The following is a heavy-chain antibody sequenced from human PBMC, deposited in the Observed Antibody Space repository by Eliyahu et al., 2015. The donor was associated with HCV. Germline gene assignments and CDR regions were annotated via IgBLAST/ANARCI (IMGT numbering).Heavy chain of an antibody. CDR3: ARDQVTFGSGSPTPPDY. Sequence: QLQLQESGPGLVKPSETLSLTCTVSGGSISSSSHYWGWIRQPPGKGAGGDWGFHFWWRNSYYPSLKSRVTISVDTSKNQFSLKLSSVTAADTAVYYCARDQVTFGSGSPTPPDYWGQGTLVTVSS. CDR2: HFWWRN. J-gene: IGHJ4*02. CDR1: GGSISSSSHY. D-gene: IGHD3-10*01. V-gene: IGHV4-39*07.